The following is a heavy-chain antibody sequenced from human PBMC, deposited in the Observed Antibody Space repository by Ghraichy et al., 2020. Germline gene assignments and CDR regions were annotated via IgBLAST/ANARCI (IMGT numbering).Heavy chain of an antibody. J-gene: IGHJ4*02. CDR2: IKSKTDGGTT. V-gene: IGHV3-15*01. CDR3: TVDTAMVLFDY. Sequence: GGSLRLSCAASGFTFSNAWMSWVRQAPGKGLEWVGRIKSKTDGGTTDYAAPVKGRFTISRDDSKNTLYLQMNSLKTEDTAVYYCTVDTAMVLFDYWGQGTLVTVSS. D-gene: IGHD5-18*01. CDR1: GFTFSNAW.